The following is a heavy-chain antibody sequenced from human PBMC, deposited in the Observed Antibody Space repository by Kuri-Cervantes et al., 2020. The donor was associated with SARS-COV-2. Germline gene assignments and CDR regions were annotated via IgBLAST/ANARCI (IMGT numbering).Heavy chain of an antibody. D-gene: IGHD5-12*01. Sequence: GGSLRLSCAASGFTVSSNYMSWVRQAPGKGLEWVSGVSWNGSRTHYADSVKGRFTVSRDNAKNTLYLQMNSLRAEDTAVYYCYSGYDLGYWGQGTLVTVSS. CDR1: GFTVSSNY. V-gene: IGHV3-19*01. CDR3: YSGYDLGY. CDR2: VSWNGSRT. J-gene: IGHJ4*01.